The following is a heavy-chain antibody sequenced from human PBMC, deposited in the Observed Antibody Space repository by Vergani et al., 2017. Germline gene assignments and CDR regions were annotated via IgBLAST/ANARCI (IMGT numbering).Heavy chain of an antibody. D-gene: IGHD6-13*01. V-gene: IGHV1-69*01. CDR2: IIPIFGTA. Sequence: QVQLVQSGAEVKKPGSSVKVSCKASGGTFSSYAISWVRQAPGQGLEWMGGIIPIFGTANYAQKSQGRVTITADESTSTAYMELSSLRSEDTAVYYCARDRSSSWYRNYCYYCIDVWGKGTTVTVSS. J-gene: IGHJ6*03. CDR1: GGTFSSYA. CDR3: ARDRSSSWYRNYCYYCIDV.